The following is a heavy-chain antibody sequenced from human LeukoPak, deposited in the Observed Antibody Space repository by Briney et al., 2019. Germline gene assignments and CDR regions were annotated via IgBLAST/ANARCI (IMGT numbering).Heavy chain of an antibody. CDR3: ARDQPAIAVAGDFDY. CDR2: ISSSGSTI. V-gene: IGHV3-11*04. CDR1: GFTFSDYY. D-gene: IGHD6-19*01. Sequence: GGSLRLSCAASGFTFSDYYMSWIRQAPGKGLEWVSYISSSGSTIYYADSVKGRFTISRDNAKNSLYLQMNSLRAEDTAVYYCARDQPAIAVAGDFDYWGQGTLVTVSS. J-gene: IGHJ4*02.